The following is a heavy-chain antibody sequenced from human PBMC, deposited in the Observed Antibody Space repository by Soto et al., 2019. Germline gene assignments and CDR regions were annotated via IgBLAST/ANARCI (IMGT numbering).Heavy chain of an antibody. CDR2: TIPLYGIV. V-gene: IGHV1-69*17. Sequence: DHLAQSGAEVKKPGSSVTVSCKASGGTFNSYGISWVRQAPEQGLDWMGVTIPLYGIVNYAQKFQGRVSITAVKSTSTAYMDLSSLGSDDTAVYYCASVRVIRGVIPSHFGLWGQGTLVTVSS. J-gene: IGHJ4*02. CDR1: GGTFNSYG. D-gene: IGHD3-10*01. CDR3: ASVRVIRGVIPSHFGL.